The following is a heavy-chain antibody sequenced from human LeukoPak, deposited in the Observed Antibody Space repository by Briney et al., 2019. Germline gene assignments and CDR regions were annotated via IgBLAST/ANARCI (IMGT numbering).Heavy chain of an antibody. J-gene: IGHJ6*02. D-gene: IGHD3/OR15-3a*01. CDR1: GGSISNYC. V-gene: IGHV4-59*08. CDR2: IYYSGST. Sequence: PSETLSLTCTVSGGSISNYCWSWIRQSPGKGLEWIGYIYYSGSTNYNPSLKSRVTISIDTSKNQFSVKLSSVTAADTAVYYCARMDLDNYYYYGMDVWGQGTTVTVSS. CDR3: ARMDLDNYYYYGMDV.